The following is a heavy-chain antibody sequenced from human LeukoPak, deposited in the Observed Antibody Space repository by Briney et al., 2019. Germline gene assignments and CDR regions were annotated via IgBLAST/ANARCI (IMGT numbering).Heavy chain of an antibody. Sequence: GGSLRLSCAASGFTVSTRYISWVRQAPGKGPEWASFIYTDGSTFYADSVKGRFTISRDNSKNTVYLQMNSLRAEDTAVYYCAAYYYGSFPPTNFDYWGQGTLVTVSS. CDR3: AAYYYGSFPPTNFDY. D-gene: IGHD3-10*01. CDR2: IYTDGST. J-gene: IGHJ4*02. CDR1: GFTVSTRY. V-gene: IGHV3-66*01.